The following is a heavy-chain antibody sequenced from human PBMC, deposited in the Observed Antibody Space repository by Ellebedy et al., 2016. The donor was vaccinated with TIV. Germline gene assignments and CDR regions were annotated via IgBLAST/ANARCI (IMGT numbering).Heavy chain of an antibody. CDR1: GFTFSSYA. V-gene: IGHV3-7*03. J-gene: IGHJ4*02. Sequence: GESLKISCAASGFTFSSYAMSWVRQAPGKGLEWVANIKQDGSDQYYVDSVKGRFTISRDNAEDSLYLQMSSLRAEDTAVYYCARERGGWQPFDYWGQGTLVTVSS. D-gene: IGHD6-19*01. CDR3: ARERGGWQPFDY. CDR2: IKQDGSDQ.